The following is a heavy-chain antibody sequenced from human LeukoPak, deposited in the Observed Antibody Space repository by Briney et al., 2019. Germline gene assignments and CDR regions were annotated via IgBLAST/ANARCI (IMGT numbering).Heavy chain of an antibody. D-gene: IGHD2-21*02. J-gene: IGHJ4*02. CDR3: ARVRGAYCGGGCYHFDY. CDR2: IIPIFGTA. Sequence: GSSVKVSCKASGGTFSSYAISWVRQAPGQGLEWMGGIIPIFGTANYAQKFQGRVTITADESTSTAYMELSSLRSEDTAVYYCARVRGAYCGGGCYHFDYWGQGTLVTVSS. CDR1: GGTFSSYA. V-gene: IGHV1-69*01.